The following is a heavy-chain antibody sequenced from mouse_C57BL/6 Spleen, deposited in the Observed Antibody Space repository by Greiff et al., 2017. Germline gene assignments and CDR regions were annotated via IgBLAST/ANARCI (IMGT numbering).Heavy chain of an antibody. CDR1: GFSFNTYA. CDR3: VRQGYPWYFDV. Sequence: EVQLVESGGGLVQPKGSLKLSCAASGFSFNTYAMNWVRQAPGKGLEWVARIRSKSNNYATYYADSVKDRFTISRDDSESMLYLQMNNLKTEDTAMYYCVRQGYPWYFDVWGTGTTVTVSS. J-gene: IGHJ1*03. D-gene: IGHD2-2*01. V-gene: IGHV10-1*01. CDR2: IRSKSNNYAT.